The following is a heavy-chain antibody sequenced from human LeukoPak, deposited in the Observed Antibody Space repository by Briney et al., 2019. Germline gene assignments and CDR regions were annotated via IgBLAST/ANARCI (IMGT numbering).Heavy chain of an antibody. J-gene: IGHJ4*02. CDR2: IRYDGSNK. D-gene: IGHD2-2*01. V-gene: IGHV3-30*02. CDR1: GFTFSSYG. CDR3: AKGGEAPVHIVVVPAAMGV. Sequence: GGSLRLSCAASGFTFSSYGMHWVRQAPGKGLEWVAFIRYDGSNKYYADSVKGRFTISRDNSKNTLYLQMNSLRAEDTAVYYCAKGGEAPVHIVVVPAAMGVWGQGTLVTVSS.